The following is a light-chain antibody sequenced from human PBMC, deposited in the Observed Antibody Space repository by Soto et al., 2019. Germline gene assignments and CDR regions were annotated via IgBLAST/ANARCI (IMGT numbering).Light chain of an antibody. V-gene: IGLV1-51*01. J-gene: IGLJ2*01. CDR1: DSNIGDNF. CDR2: DNN. Sequence: QPVLTQPPSVSAAPGQKVTISCSGSDSNIGDNFVSWYQQLPGPAPKLLIYDNNKRPSGIPDRISGSKSGASATLDITGLQTGDEADYYCGTWDTSLSAGVFGGGTKLTVL. CDR3: GTWDTSLSAGV.